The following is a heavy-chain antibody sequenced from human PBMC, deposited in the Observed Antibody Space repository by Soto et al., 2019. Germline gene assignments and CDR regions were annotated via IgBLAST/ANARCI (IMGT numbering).Heavy chain of an antibody. Sequence: EVQLLESGGGLVQPGGSLRLSCAASGFTFSSYAMSWVRQAPGKGLEWVSAISGSGGSRYYADSVKGRVTISRDNSKNTLYLQMISLRAEDTAVYYCAKIPHSSSWYLDAFDIWGQGTMVTVSS. CDR2: ISGSGGSR. D-gene: IGHD6-13*01. CDR3: AKIPHSSSWYLDAFDI. J-gene: IGHJ3*02. V-gene: IGHV3-23*01. CDR1: GFTFSSYA.